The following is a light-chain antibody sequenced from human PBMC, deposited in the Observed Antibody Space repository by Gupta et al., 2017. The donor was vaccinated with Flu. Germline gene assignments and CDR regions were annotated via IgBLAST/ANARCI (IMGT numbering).Light chain of an antibody. J-gene: IGKJ4*01. V-gene: IGKV1-39*01. CDR1: QSIRIY. CDR2: AAS. CDR3: QQSFSTPLT. Sequence: DFQMTQSPSSLSASVGDRVTITCRASQSIRIYLNWYQQKPGRAPKVLICAASSLQSGVPSRFSGSGSGTDFTLTISSLQPEDFATYYCQQSFSTPLTFGGGTKVEIK.